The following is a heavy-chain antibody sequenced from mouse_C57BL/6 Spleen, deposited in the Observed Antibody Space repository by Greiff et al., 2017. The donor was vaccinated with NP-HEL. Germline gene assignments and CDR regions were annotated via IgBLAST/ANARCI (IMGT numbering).Heavy chain of an antibody. CDR1: GFTFSSYA. J-gene: IGHJ1*03. Sequence: DVMLVESGGGLVKPGGSLKLSCAASGFTFSSYAMSWVRQTPEKRLEWVATISDGGSYTYYPDNVKGRFTISRDNAKNNLYLQMSHLKSEDTAMYYCAREIYYYGSSRYWYFDVWGTGTTVTVSS. CDR3: AREIYYYGSSRYWYFDV. CDR2: ISDGGSYT. D-gene: IGHD1-1*01. V-gene: IGHV5-4*01.